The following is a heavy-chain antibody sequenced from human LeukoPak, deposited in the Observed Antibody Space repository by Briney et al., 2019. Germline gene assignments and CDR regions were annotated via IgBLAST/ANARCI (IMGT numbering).Heavy chain of an antibody. CDR1: GFTFSSYA. Sequence: GGSLRLSCAASGFTFSSYAMSWVRQAPGKGLEWVSAISRSGGSTYYADSVKGRFTISRDNAKNSLYLQMNSLRAEDMALYYCAKGPEYSSSSEAFDIWGQGTMVTVSS. CDR2: ISRSGGST. V-gene: IGHV3-23*01. CDR3: AKGPEYSSSSEAFDI. D-gene: IGHD6-6*01. J-gene: IGHJ3*02.